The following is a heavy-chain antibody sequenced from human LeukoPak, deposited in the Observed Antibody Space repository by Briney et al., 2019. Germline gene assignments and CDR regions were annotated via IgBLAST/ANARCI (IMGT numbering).Heavy chain of an antibody. CDR1: GYTFTSYD. Sequence: ASVKVSCKASGYTFTSYDINWVRQATGQGLEWMGWMNPNSGNTGYAQKFRGRVTMTRNTSISTAYMELSSLRSEDTAVYYCARDVVATIGDYYYYMDVWGKGTTVTISS. CDR3: ARDVVATIGDYYYYMDV. D-gene: IGHD5-12*01. CDR2: MNPNSGNT. J-gene: IGHJ6*03. V-gene: IGHV1-8*01.